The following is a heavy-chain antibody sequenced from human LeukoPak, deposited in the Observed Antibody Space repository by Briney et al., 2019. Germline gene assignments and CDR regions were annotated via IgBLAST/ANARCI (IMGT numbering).Heavy chain of an antibody. V-gene: IGHV3-21*01. J-gene: IGHJ4*02. D-gene: IGHD3-22*01. Sequence: GGSLRLSCAASGFTFSSYSMNWVRQAPGEGLEWVSSISSSSSYIYYADSVKGRFTISRDNAKNSLYLQMNSLRAEDTAVFYCARGFINIMGARSGYFDYWGQGTLVTVSS. CDR2: ISSSSSYI. CDR1: GFTFSSYS. CDR3: ARGFINIMGARSGYFDY.